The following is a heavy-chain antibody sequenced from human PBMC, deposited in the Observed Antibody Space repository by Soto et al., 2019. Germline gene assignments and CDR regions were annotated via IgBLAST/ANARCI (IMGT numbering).Heavy chain of an antibody. Sequence: PGGSLRLSCAASGFTFRNYNMNWVRQAPGKGLEWLSYISGASGTIYYADSMQGRFTISRDNAKNSLYLQMNSLRAEDTAMYYCTRDSYDHPPNDYWAQGTLVTVSS. CDR1: GFTFRNYN. J-gene: IGHJ4*02. CDR2: ISGASGTI. D-gene: IGHD5-12*01. V-gene: IGHV3-48*01. CDR3: TRDSYDHPPNDY.